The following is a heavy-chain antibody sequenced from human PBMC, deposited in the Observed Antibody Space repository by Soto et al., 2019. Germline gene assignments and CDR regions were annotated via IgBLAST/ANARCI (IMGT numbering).Heavy chain of an antibody. CDR1: GFTFSAYD. J-gene: IGHJ5*02. CDR3: ARQASYWHGGGGWFDP. V-gene: IGHV3-13*01. D-gene: IGHD2-8*02. CDR2: IGTQHDT. Sequence: EVQLVESVGGLVQPGGSLRLSCAASGFTFSAYDMHWVRQPAGKGLEWVSTIGTQHDTYYPDSVKGRFTVSRENAKNSLYLQMNSLRTGDTAVYYCARQASYWHGGGGWFDPWGQGTLVTVSS.